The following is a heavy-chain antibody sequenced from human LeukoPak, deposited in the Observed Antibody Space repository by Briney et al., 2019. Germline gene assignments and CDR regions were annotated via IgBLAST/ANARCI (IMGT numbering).Heavy chain of an antibody. J-gene: IGHJ4*02. CDR1: GYTFSTYY. D-gene: IGHD1-26*01. Sequence: ASVKVSCKASGYTFSTYYMHWVRQAPGQGLEWVGVINPSGATTTYAQKFQGRVTMTRDTSTSTVYMELSSLRIEDTAMYYCSRDLGGSYNDYWGQGTMATVSS. CDR2: INPSGATT. V-gene: IGHV1-46*01. CDR3: SRDLGGSYNDY.